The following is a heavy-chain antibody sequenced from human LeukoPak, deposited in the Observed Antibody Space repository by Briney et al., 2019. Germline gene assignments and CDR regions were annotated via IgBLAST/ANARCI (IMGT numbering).Heavy chain of an antibody. D-gene: IGHD6-13*01. CDR2: IYYSGST. V-gene: IGHV4-39*07. J-gene: IGHJ4*02. CDR1: GGSISSSSYY. CDR3: ARDRSSWDAEFDY. Sequence: SETLSLTCTVSGGSISSSSYYWGWIRQPPGKGLEWIGSIYYSGSTYYNPSLKSRVTISVDTSKNQFSLKLSSVTAADTAVYYCARDRSSWDAEFDYWGQGTLVTVSS.